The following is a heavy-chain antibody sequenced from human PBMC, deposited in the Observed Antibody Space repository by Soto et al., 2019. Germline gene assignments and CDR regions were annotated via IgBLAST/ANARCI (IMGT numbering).Heavy chain of an antibody. CDR2: INPDSGAT. V-gene: IGHV1-2*02. CDR1: GYTFTGYF. J-gene: IGHJ5*02. CDR3: ARGGGTILAPLP. Sequence: QVQLVQSAAEVKKPGASVKVSCKASGYTFTGYFMHWVRQAPGQGLEWMGWINPDSGATKYAQKFQGRVTLSRDTALRTAYMELSGWRSDDTAVYYCARGGGTILAPLPWGQGTLVSVSS. D-gene: IGHD3-3*01.